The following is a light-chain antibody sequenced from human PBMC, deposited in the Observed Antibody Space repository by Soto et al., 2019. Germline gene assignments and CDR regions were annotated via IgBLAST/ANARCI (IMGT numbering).Light chain of an antibody. CDR3: QVWDSSRDQVV. CDR2: DDS. Sequence: SYEPPQPPSVQVAPGQTGRITCGGANIGSKSVHWYQQKPSQAPVLVVYDDSDRPSGIPERFSGSNSGNTATLTISRVEAGDEADYYCQVWDSSRDQVVFGGGTQLTVL. J-gene: IGLJ2*01. V-gene: IGLV3-21*02. CDR1: NIGSKS.